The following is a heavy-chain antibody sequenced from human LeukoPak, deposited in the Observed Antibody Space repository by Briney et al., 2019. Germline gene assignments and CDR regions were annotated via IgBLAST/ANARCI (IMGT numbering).Heavy chain of an antibody. D-gene: IGHD3-22*01. CDR3: AKIMIVVVTKGAVDY. J-gene: IGHJ4*02. Sequence: PGGSLRLSCAASGFTFSSYAMSWVRQALGKGLEWVSAISGSGGSTYYADSVKGRFTISRDNSKNTLYLQMNSLRAEDTAVYYCAKIMIVVVTKGAVDYWGQGTLVTVSS. CDR2: ISGSGGST. CDR1: GFTFSSYA. V-gene: IGHV3-23*01.